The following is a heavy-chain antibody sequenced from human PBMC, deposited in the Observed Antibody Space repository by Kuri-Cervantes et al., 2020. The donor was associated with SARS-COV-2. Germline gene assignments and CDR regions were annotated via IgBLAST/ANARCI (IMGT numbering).Heavy chain of an antibody. CDR1: GGSISSSSDY. CDR2: LYHRGNT. Sequence: GSLRLSCTVSGGSISSSSDYWGWIRQPPGKGLEWVGSLYHRGNTYYNPSLKSRVTISVDTSKNQFSLKLSSVTAADTAVYYCARGLGASMHYYGSGGYWGQGTLVTVSS. D-gene: IGHD3-10*01. V-gene: IGHV4-39*07. J-gene: IGHJ4*02. CDR3: ARGLGASMHYYGSGGY.